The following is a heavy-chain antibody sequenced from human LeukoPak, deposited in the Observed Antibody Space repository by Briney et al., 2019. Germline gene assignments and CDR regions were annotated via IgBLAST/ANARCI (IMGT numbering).Heavy chain of an antibody. CDR1: GGSISSYY. CDR2: IYTSGST. CDR3: ARDRPYCSGGSCYFLHFDY. J-gene: IGHJ4*02. Sequence: SVTLSLTCTVSGGSISSYYWSWIRQPAGKGLEWIGRIYTSGSTNYNPSLKSRVTMSVDTSKNQFSLKLSSVTAADTAVYYCARDRPYCSGGSCYFLHFDYWGQGTLVTVSS. D-gene: IGHD2-15*01. V-gene: IGHV4-4*07.